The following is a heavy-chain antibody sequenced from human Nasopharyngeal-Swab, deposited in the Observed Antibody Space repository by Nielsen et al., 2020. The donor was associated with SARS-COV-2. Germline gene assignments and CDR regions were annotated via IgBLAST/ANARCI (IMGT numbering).Heavy chain of an antibody. D-gene: IGHD3-3*01. J-gene: IGHJ4*02. CDR3: ARAQNVLRFLEWTQPFDY. V-gene: IGHV3-21*01. CDR2: ISSSSSYI. Sequence: WIRQPPGKGLEWVSSISSSSSYIYYADSVKGRFAISRDNAKNSLYPQMNSLRAEDTAVYYCARAQNVLRFLEWTQPFDYWGQGTLVTVSS.